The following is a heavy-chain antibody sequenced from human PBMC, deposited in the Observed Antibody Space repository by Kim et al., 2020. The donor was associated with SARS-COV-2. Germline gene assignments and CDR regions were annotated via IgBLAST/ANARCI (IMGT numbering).Heavy chain of an antibody. V-gene: IGHV3-9*01. CDR2: IRWNSGSI. Sequence: GGSLRLSCAASGFTFDDYAMHWVRQAPGKGLEWVSGIRWNSGSIGYADSVKGRFTISSDNAKNSLYLQMNRLRAEDTALYYCAKEDVGPIRYFDWLMTPEWWYFDLWGRGTLVTVSS. J-gene: IGHJ2*01. CDR3: AKEDVGPIRYFDWLMTPEWWYFDL. D-gene: IGHD3-9*01. CDR1: GFTFDDYA.